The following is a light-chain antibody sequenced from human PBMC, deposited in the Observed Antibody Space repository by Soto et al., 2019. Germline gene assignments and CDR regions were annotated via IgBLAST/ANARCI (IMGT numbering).Light chain of an antibody. V-gene: IGLV2-11*01. J-gene: IGLJ2*01. CDR1: SSDVGAYNF. CDR3: SSYAVTYEV. CDR2: DVT. Sequence: QSALTQPRSVSGSPGQSVTISCTGTSSDVGAYNFVSWYQQHPGKAPKLMIYDVTKRPSGVPDRFSGSKSGSTASLTISGLHTEDEADYYCSSYAVTYEVFGGGTKVTVL.